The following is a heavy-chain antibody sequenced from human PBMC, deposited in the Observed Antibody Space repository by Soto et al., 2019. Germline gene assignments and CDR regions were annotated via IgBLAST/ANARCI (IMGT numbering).Heavy chain of an antibody. V-gene: IGHV3-30-3*01. D-gene: IGHD3-3*01. CDR2: ISFDGSNK. CDR1: GFTVSSNY. Sequence: GGSLRLSCAASGFTVSSNYMHWVRQAPGKGLERVAVISFDGSNKYYADSVKGRFTISRDNSKNTLYLQMNSLRAEDTAVYYCARGGDFWSGYRTPNYYYGMDVWGQGTTVTVSS. CDR3: ARGGDFWSGYRTPNYYYGMDV. J-gene: IGHJ6*02.